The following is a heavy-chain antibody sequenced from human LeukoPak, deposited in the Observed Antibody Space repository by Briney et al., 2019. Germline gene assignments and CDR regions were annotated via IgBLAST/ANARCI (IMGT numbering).Heavy chain of an antibody. V-gene: IGHV4-39*01. CDR3: AGGYYLPWFDP. CDR1: GGSISSSSYY. D-gene: IGHD1-26*01. Sequence: SETLSLTCTVSGGSISSSSYYWGWIRQPPGKGLEWIGSIYYSGSTYSNPSLKSRVTISVDTSKNQFSLKLSSVTAADTAVYYCAGGYYLPWFDPWGQGTLVTVSS. CDR2: IYYSGST. J-gene: IGHJ5*02.